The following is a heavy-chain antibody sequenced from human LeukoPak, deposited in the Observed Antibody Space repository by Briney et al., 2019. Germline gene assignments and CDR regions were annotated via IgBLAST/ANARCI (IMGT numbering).Heavy chain of an antibody. V-gene: IGHV4-38-2*02. D-gene: IGHD1-26*01. Sequence: SETLSLTCTVSGYSTGSGYYWGWIRQPPGKGLEWIGSIYHSGSTYYNPSLKSRVTISVDTSKNQFSLKLSSVTAADTAVYYCARVLYVVGATEPYYFDYWGQGTLVTVSS. CDR1: GYSTGSGYY. CDR2: IYHSGST. CDR3: ARVLYVVGATEPYYFDY. J-gene: IGHJ4*02.